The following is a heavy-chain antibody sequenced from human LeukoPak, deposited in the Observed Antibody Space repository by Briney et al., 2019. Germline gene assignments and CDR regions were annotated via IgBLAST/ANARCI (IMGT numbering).Heavy chain of an antibody. CDR2: INHSGST. D-gene: IGHD2-15*01. CDR3: AGGYCSGGSCYSASY. CDR1: GGSFSGYY. V-gene: IGHV4-34*01. Sequence: SETLSLTCAVYGGSFSGYYWSWIRQPPGKGLEWIGEINHSGSTNYNPSLKSRVTISVDTSKNQFSLKLSSVTAADTAVYYCAGGYCSGGSCYSASYWGQGTLVTVSS. J-gene: IGHJ4*02.